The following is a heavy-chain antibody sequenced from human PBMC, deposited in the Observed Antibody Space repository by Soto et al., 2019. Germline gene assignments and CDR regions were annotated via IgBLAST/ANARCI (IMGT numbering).Heavy chain of an antibody. CDR3: ASSYYYDSSGYYGDAFDI. V-gene: IGHV1-69*13. J-gene: IGHJ3*02. Sequence: SVKVSCKASGGTFSSYAISWVRQAPGQGLEWMGGIIPIFGTANYAQKFQGRVTITADESTSTAYMELSSLRSEDTAVYYCASSYYYDSSGYYGDAFDIWGQGTMVTVSS. D-gene: IGHD3-22*01. CDR2: IIPIFGTA. CDR1: GGTFSSYA.